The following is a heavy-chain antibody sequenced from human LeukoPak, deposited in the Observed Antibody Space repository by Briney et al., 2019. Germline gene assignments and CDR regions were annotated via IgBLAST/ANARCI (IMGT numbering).Heavy chain of an antibody. Sequence: PGGSLRLSCAASGFSFKTYGMHWVRQTPGKGLEWVALIWYDGSNRFYADSVKGRFTISRDNSKSTLYLQMSSLRAEDTAVYFCASGLIGGSFDYWGQGTLVTV. V-gene: IGHV3-33*03. CDR1: GFSFKTYG. CDR2: IWYDGSNR. J-gene: IGHJ4*02. CDR3: ASGLIGGSFDY. D-gene: IGHD3-10*01.